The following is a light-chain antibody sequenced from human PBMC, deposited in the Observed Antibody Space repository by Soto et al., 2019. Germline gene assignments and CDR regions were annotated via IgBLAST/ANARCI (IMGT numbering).Light chain of an antibody. CDR2: GAS. J-gene: IGKJ3*01. CDR3: LQYDTSPFT. CDR1: QSVSSSY. V-gene: IGKV3-20*01. Sequence: EFVLTQSPGTLSLSPGERATLSCRAIQSVSSSYLAWYQQKPGQTPRHLIYGASNMATGIPDRFSGSGSGTDFTLTISRLEPEDFAVYYCLQYDTSPFTFGPGTKVDIK.